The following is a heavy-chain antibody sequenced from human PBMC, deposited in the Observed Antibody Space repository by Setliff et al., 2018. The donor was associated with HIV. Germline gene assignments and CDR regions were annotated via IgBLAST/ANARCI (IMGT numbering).Heavy chain of an antibody. D-gene: IGHD6-13*01. CDR3: ARDAFLSAAGGTLPLDN. CDR1: GASISSHF. CDR2: INPSGIT. Sequence: SEILSLTCTVSGASISSHFWSWIRQPAGKGLEWIGRINPSGITNYNPSLRSRLTMSVDTSKNQISLKLTSVTAADTAVYYCARDAFLSAAGGTLPLDNWGQGTLVTVSS. V-gene: IGHV4-4*07. J-gene: IGHJ4*02.